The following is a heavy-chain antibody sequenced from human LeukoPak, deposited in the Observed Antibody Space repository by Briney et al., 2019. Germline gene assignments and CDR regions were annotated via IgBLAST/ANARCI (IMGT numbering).Heavy chain of an antibody. CDR3: ARDWTGTTGNYYGMDV. J-gene: IGHJ6*02. D-gene: IGHD1-7*01. CDR2: INHSGST. CDR1: GGSFSGYY. Sequence: SETLSLTCAVYGGSFSGYYWSWIRHPPGKGLEWIGEINHSGSTNYNPSLKSRVTISVDTSKNQFSLKLSSVTAADTAVYYCARDWTGTTGNYYGMDVWGQGTTVTVSS. V-gene: IGHV4-34*01.